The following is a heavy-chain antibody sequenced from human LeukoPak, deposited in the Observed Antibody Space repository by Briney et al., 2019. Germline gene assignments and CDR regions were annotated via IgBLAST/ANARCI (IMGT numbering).Heavy chain of an antibody. Sequence: PGGSLRLTCAASGFTFSYYSLNWVRQAPGKGLEWVSYISSSTSTIYYADSVKGRFTISRDNAKNSLFLQMNSLRAEDTAVYYCARFGVDTKLVVDSANWFDSWGQGTLVTVPS. CDR1: GFTFSYYS. J-gene: IGHJ5*01. CDR2: ISSSTSTI. CDR3: ARFGVDTKLVVDSANWFDS. V-gene: IGHV3-48*04. D-gene: IGHD5-18*01.